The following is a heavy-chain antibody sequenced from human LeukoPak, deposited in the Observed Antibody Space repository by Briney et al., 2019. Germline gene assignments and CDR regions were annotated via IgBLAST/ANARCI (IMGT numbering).Heavy chain of an antibody. J-gene: IGHJ6*02. CDR1: GFTFSSYA. CDR2: ISGSGGST. Sequence: GGSLRLSCAASGFTFSSYAMSWVRQAPGKGLEWVSAISGSGGSTYYADSVKGRFTISRDNSKNTLYLLMNSLRAEDTAVYYCAKDALYCSSTSCHEADYYYGMDVWGQGTTVTVSS. V-gene: IGHV3-23*01. CDR3: AKDALYCSSTSCHEADYYYGMDV. D-gene: IGHD2-2*01.